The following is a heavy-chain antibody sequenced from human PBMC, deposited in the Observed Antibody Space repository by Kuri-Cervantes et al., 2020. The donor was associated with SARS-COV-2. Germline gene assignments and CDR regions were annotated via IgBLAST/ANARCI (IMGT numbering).Heavy chain of an antibody. Sequence: KVSCKGSGYSFTSYWTGWMRQMPGKGLEWMGIIYPGDSDTRYSPSFQGQVTISADKSISTAYLQWSSLKASDTAMYYCAMVGYYDSSGYADYLGQGTLVTVSS. CDR3: AMVGYYDSSGYADY. CDR2: IYPGDSDT. V-gene: IGHV5-51*01. D-gene: IGHD3-22*01. J-gene: IGHJ4*02. CDR1: GYSFTSYW.